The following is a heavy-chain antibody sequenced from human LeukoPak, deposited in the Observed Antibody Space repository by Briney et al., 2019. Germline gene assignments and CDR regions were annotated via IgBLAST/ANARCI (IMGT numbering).Heavy chain of an antibody. D-gene: IGHD1-26*01. CDR3: ARAISGSYHDY. V-gene: IGHV3-72*01. CDR2: TRDKAKSHTT. CDR1: GFTFSDHY. Sequence: GGSLRRSCAASGFTFSDHYIDWVRQAPGKGLEWVGRTRDKAKSHTTEYAASVKGRFTISRDDSKNSLYLQMNSLKTEDTAVYYCARAISGSYHDYWGQGTLVTVSS. J-gene: IGHJ4*02.